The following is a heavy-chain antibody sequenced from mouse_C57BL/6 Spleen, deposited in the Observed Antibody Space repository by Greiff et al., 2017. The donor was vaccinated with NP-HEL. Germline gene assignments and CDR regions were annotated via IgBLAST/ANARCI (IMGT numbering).Heavy chain of an antibody. CDR1: GYTFTSYW. CDR2: LDPSDSYT. V-gene: IGHV1-50*01. D-gene: IGHD1-3*01. J-gene: IGHJ1*03. Sequence: QVQLQQPGAELVKPGASVKLSCKASGYTFTSYWMQWVKQRPGQGLEWIGELDPSDSYTNYNQKFKGKATLTVDTSSSTAYMQLSSLTSEDSAVDDCARSGNSWWYFDVWGTGTTVTVSS. CDR3: ARSGNSWWYFDV.